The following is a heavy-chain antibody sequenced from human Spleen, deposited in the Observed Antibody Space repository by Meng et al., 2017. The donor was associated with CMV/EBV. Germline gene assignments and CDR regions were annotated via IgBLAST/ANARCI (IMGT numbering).Heavy chain of an antibody. D-gene: IGHD2-2*01. V-gene: IGHV1-18*01. Sequence: ASVKVSCKASGYTFTSYGISWMRQAPGQGLEWMGWISAYNDDTNYMQKLQGRVTMTRDTSTTTAYLELRSLRSDDTAVYYCAIWDCTSTSCYGFYYFGMDIWGQGTTVTVSS. J-gene: IGHJ6*02. CDR1: GYTFTSYG. CDR3: AIWDCTSTSCYGFYYFGMDI. CDR2: ISAYNDDT.